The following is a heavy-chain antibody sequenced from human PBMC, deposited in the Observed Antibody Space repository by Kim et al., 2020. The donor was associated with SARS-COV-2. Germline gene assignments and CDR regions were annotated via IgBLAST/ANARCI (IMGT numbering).Heavy chain of an antibody. CDR2: IYYSGST. D-gene: IGHD3-3*01. Sequence: SETLSLTCTVSGGSISSSSYYWGWIRQPPGKGLEWIGSIYYSGSTYYNPSLKSRVTISVDTSKNQFSLKLSSVTAADTAVYYCARQYYDFWSGVSIGTNNGMDVWGQGTTVTVSS. CDR1: GGSISSSSYY. J-gene: IGHJ6*02. V-gene: IGHV4-39*01. CDR3: ARQYYDFWSGVSIGTNNGMDV.